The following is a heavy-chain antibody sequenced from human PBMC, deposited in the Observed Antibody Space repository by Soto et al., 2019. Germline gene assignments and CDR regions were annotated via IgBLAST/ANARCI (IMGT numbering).Heavy chain of an antibody. CDR2: ISSYGSDT. D-gene: IGHD3-16*01. V-gene: IGHV3-74*01. CDR3: ASNYAYAEGYYWYGIDV. CDR1: GFTFSRYW. J-gene: IGHJ6*02. Sequence: EVQLVESGGGLVLPGGSLRLSCAASGFTFSRYWMHWVRQAPGRGLAWVSRISSYGSDTHYADSVKGRFTNSRDNAKNTLYLQMNSLRADDTAVYYCASNYAYAEGYYWYGIDVWGQGTTVTVSS.